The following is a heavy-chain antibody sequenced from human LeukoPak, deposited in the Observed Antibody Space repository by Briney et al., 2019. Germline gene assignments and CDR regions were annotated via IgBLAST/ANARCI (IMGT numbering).Heavy chain of an antibody. Sequence: GGSLRLSCAASGFTFSSYAMHWVRQAPGKGLEWVAVISYDGSNKYYADSVKGRFTISRDNAQNALYLEMNSLRAEDTAVYYCAREKKTEWTTGAFDMWGQGTMVIVSS. CDR3: AREKKTEWTTGAFDM. V-gene: IGHV3-30-3*01. CDR2: ISYDGSNK. J-gene: IGHJ3*02. CDR1: GFTFSSYA. D-gene: IGHD3-3*01.